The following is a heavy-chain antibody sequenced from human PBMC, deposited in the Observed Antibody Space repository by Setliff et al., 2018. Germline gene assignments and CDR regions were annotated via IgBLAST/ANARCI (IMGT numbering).Heavy chain of an antibody. Sequence: GESLKISCAASGFTFSSYSMNRVRQAPGKGLEWVSSISATGADNYNKYADSVKGRFTISRDNAKNTLYLQMNSLRAEDTAVYYCARGAYYYESSGYPPMVWGQGTLVTVSS. CDR3: ARGAYYYESSGYPPMV. CDR1: GFTFSSYS. CDR2: ISATGADNYN. D-gene: IGHD3-22*01. J-gene: IGHJ4*02. V-gene: IGHV3-21*01.